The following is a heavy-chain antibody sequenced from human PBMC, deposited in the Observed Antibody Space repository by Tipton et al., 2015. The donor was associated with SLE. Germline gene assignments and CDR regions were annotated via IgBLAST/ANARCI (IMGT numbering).Heavy chain of an antibody. CDR2: VFYGGRY. J-gene: IGHJ4*02. V-gene: IGHV4-39*07. CDR3: AKTTVYSNDWPYFDH. CDR1: NGSITSLYDY. D-gene: IGHD5-18*01. Sequence: TLSLTCTVSNGSITSLYDYWGWVRQPPGKGLEWLGSVFYGGRYYYNASLRSRVTISLDRSKNHFSLTLNSVTAADTAVYYCAKTTVYSNDWPYFDHWGQGTLVTVSS.